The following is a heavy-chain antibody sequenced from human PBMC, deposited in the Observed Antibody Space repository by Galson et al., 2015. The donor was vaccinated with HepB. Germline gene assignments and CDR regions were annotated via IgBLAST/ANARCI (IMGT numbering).Heavy chain of an antibody. V-gene: IGHV3-30*03. D-gene: IGHD4-11*01. J-gene: IGHJ4*02. CDR2: TSYDGNYK. CDR3: ARQSEPGYSAHPLDY. CDR1: GFSFSYHA. Sequence: SLRLSCAASGFSFSYHAIHWVRQAPGKGLEWLAATSYDGNYKYYVDSVKGRFPISRDNSKDTLYLQMDRLRPDDTAVYYCARQSEPGYSAHPLDYWGLGTLVTVSS.